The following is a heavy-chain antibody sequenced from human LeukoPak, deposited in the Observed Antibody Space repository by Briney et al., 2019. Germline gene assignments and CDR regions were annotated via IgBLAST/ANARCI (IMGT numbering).Heavy chain of an antibody. CDR2: ISYDGSNK. CDR3: ARGYCSSTSCSGAHGGGDY. J-gene: IGHJ4*02. Sequence: GGSLRLSCAASGFTFSSYAMHWVRQAPGKGLEWVAVISYDGSNKYYADSVKGRFTISRDNSKNTLYLQMNSLRAEDTAVYYCARGYCSSTSCSGAHGGGDYWGQGTLVTVSS. D-gene: IGHD2-2*01. V-gene: IGHV3-30-3*01. CDR1: GFTFSSYA.